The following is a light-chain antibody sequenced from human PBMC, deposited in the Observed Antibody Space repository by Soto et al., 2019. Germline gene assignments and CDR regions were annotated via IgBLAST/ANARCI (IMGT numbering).Light chain of an antibody. Sequence: EIVLTQSPATLSLSPGERATLSCRARQSIGSHLAWYQQQPGQAPRLLIHDASSRATGIPARFSGSGSGTDFTLTISRLEPEDFAVYYCQQYGSSTFGQGTKVDI. J-gene: IGKJ1*01. CDR2: DAS. V-gene: IGKV3-20*01. CDR1: QSIGSH. CDR3: QQYGSST.